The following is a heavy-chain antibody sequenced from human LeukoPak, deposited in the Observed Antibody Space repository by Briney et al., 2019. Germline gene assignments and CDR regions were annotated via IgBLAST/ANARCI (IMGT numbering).Heavy chain of an antibody. CDR1: GGTFSGYN. V-gene: IGHV4-34*01. Sequence: SETLSLTCAVYGGTFSGYNWNWIRQPPGKGLEWIGEINHSGSTKYNPSLKSRVTISVDTSKNQLSLKLSSVAAADTVVCYCARGPWQYITWGQGTLVTVSS. J-gene: IGHJ4*02. CDR2: INHSGST. D-gene: IGHD1-14*01. CDR3: ARGPWQYIT.